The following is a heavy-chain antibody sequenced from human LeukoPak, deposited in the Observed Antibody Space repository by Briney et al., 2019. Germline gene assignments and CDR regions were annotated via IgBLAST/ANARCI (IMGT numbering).Heavy chain of an antibody. CDR3: ARHYYYDSSGYYSDFDY. CDR1: GGSIRSSSYY. J-gene: IGHJ4*02. D-gene: IGHD3-22*01. CDR2: IYYSGST. V-gene: IGHV4-39*01. Sequence: SETLSLTCTVSGGSIRSSSYYWGWIRQPPGKGLEWIWRIYYSGSTYYNPSLKSRVTISVDTSKNQFSLKLSSVTAADTAVYYCARHYYYDSSGYYSDFDYWGQGTLVTVSS.